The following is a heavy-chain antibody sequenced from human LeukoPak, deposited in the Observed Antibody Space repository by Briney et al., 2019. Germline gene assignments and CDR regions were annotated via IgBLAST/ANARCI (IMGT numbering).Heavy chain of an antibody. CDR3: ARDRARAKYSSSWFFDY. V-gene: IGHV1-2*04. D-gene: IGHD6-13*01. CDR2: INPNSGGT. J-gene: IGHJ4*02. Sequence: ASVKVSCEASGYTFTGYYMHWVRQAPGQGLEWMGWINPNSGGTNYAQKFQGWVTMTRDTSISTAYMELSRLRSDDTAVYYCARDRARAKYSSSWFFDYWGQGTLVTVSS. CDR1: GYTFTGYY.